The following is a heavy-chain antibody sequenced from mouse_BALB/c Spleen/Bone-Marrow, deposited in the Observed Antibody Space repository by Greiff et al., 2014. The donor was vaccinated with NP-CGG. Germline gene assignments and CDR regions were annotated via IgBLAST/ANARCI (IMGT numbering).Heavy chain of an antibody. D-gene: IGHD2-1*01. CDR1: GYAFTNYW. J-gene: IGHJ2*01. CDR3: ARWDYGNSYYFDY. V-gene: IGHV1-63*01. Sequence: QVQLQQSGAELVRPGTSVKISCKASGYAFTNYWLGWVKQRPGHGLEWIGDIYPGSGNTYYNEKFKGKATLTTDKSSSTAYMQLRSLASEDSDVYFCARWDYGNSYYFDYWGQGTLLTVSS. CDR2: IYPGSGNT.